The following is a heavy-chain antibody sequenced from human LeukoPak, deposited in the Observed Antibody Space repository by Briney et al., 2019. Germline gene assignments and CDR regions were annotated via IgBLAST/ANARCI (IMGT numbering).Heavy chain of an antibody. CDR3: ARSGALVGATRHYFDY. CDR2: IYYSGST. V-gene: IGHV4-59*08. J-gene: IGHJ4*02. CDR1: GGSISSYY. D-gene: IGHD1-26*01. Sequence: SETLSLTCTVSGGSISSYYWSWIRQPPGKGLEWIGYIYYSGSTNYNPSLKSRVTISVDTSKNQSSLKLSSVTAADTAVYYCARSGALVGATRHYFDYWGQGTLVTVSS.